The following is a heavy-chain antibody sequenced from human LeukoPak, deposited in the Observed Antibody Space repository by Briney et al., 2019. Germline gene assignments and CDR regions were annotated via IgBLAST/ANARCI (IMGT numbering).Heavy chain of an antibody. CDR2: ICANDGNT. CDR3: ATDRGWRTSGYYLYYFEY. CDR1: GLTFRNYA. V-gene: IGHV3-23*01. Sequence: GGSLRLSCAASGLTFRNYAMSWVRQAPGKGLEWVSVICANDGNTYYADAVKGRFTISRDNSKDTLYLQMSSLRAEDTAVYYCATDRGWRTSGYYLYYFEYWGQGTLVTYSS. J-gene: IGHJ4*02. D-gene: IGHD3-3*01.